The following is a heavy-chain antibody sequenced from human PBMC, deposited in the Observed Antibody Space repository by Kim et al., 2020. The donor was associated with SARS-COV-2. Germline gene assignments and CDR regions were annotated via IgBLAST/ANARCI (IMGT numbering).Heavy chain of an antibody. Sequence: GGSLRLSCAGSGFSLRSETLNWVRQAPGKGLEWVSSISTTGNYIYYADSVKGRFTISRDNANNSVFLLMNRLRAEDTAVYYCARDPYSYGAKGYFDMWGQGTLVTVSS. CDR3: ARDPYSYGAKGYFDM. V-gene: IGHV3-21*01. CDR2: ISTTGNYI. CDR1: GFSLRSET. J-gene: IGHJ3*02. D-gene: IGHD5-18*01.